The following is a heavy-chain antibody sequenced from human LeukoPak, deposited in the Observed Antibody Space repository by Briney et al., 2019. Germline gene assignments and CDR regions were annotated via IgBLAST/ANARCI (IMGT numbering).Heavy chain of an antibody. CDR2: IFANGDIT. CDR1: GFTFSTYP. Sequence: GGSLRLSCSASGFTFSTYPMHWVRQAPGKGLEYVSTIFANGDITSYAASAKGRFTTSRDNSKNTLYLQMSSLRPEDTAVYYCARRPDFGGTPTFDYWGQGTLVTVSS. CDR3: ARRPDFGGTPTFDY. D-gene: IGHD4-23*01. J-gene: IGHJ4*02. V-gene: IGHV3-64D*09.